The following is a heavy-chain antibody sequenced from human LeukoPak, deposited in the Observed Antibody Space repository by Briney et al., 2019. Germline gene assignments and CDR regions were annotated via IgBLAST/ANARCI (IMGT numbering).Heavy chain of an antibody. CDR1: GFTFSSYS. J-gene: IGHJ3*02. Sequence: GGSLRLSCAASGFTFSSYSMNWVRQAPGKGLEWVSSISSSSSYIYYADSVKGRFTISRDNAKNSLYLQMNSLRAEDTAVYYCVGELHDYGGNWERDAFDIWGQGTMVTVSS. CDR3: VGELHDYGGNWERDAFDI. V-gene: IGHV3-21*01. D-gene: IGHD4-23*01. CDR2: ISSSSSYI.